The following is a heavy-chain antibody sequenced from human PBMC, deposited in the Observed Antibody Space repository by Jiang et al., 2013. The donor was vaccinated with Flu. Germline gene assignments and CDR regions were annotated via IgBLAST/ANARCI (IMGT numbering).Heavy chain of an antibody. CDR3: AAPMVRGVIIWTLDY. V-gene: IGHV4-39*01. Sequence: GSGLVKPSETLSLTCTVSGGSISSSSYYWGWIRQPPGKGLEWIGSIYYSGSTYYNPSLKSRVTISVDTSKNQFSLKLSSVTAADTAVYYCAAPMVRGVIIWTLDYWGQGTLVTVSS. CDR2: IYYSGST. CDR1: GGSISSSSYY. D-gene: IGHD3-10*01. J-gene: IGHJ4*02.